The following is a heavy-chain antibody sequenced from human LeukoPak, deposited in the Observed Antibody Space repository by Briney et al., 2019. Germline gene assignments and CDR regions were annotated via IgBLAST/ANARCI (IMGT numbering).Heavy chain of an antibody. CDR3: ARHSGGHSGYDEDYYYYYGMDV. CDR2: INYSGST. J-gene: IGHJ6*02. CDR1: GWTFSGYS. D-gene: IGHD5-12*01. V-gene: IGHV4-34*01. Sequence: GTLSLTCAAYGWTFSGYSWHWIRQPPGKGLEWVGEINYSGSTKYNPSIKSRVTISVDTSKNQFSLKLTSVTAADTAVYYCARHSGGHSGYDEDYYYYYGMDVWGQGTTVTVSS.